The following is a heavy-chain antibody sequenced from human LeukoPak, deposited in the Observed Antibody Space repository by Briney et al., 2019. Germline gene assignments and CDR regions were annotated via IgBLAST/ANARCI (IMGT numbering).Heavy chain of an antibody. CDR1: GFTFGDYA. CDR3: SRRYSYAYGHLDY. J-gene: IGHJ4*02. Sequence: GGSLRLSCTASGFTFGDYAMNWVRQAPGKGLEWVGFIRSKAYGGTTEYAASVKGRFTISRDDSKSIAYLQMNSLKTEDTAVYYCSRRYSYAYGHLDYWGQGTLVTVSS. CDR2: IRSKAYGGTT. V-gene: IGHV3-49*04. D-gene: IGHD3-16*01.